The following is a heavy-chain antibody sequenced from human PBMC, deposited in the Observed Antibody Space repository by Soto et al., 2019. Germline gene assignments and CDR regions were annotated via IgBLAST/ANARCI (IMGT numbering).Heavy chain of an antibody. J-gene: IGHJ3*02. D-gene: IGHD1-26*01. V-gene: IGHV1-18*01. CDR1: GYTFTSYG. CDR2: ISAYNGNT. Sequence: ASVKVSCKASGYTFTSYGISWVRQAPGQGLEWMGWISAYNGNTNYAQKLQGRVTMTTDTSTSTAYMELRSLRSDDTAVYYCATVSVNLVRATPDDAFDIWGQGTMVTVSS. CDR3: ATVSVNLVRATPDDAFDI.